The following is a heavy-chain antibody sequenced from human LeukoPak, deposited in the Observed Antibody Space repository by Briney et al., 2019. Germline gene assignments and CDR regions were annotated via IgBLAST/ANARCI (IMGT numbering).Heavy chain of an antibody. CDR2: IYYSGNT. D-gene: IGHD6-13*01. Sequence: SETLSLTCTVSGDSIGNSNYYWGWIRQPPGKGLEWVGSIYYSGNTYYNPSLKSRVTISLDTSTNQFSLKLSSVTAADTAVYYCARDGGIAAAGTGLRPLDYWGQGTLVTVSS. CDR3: ARDGGIAAAGTGLRPLDY. J-gene: IGHJ4*02. CDR1: GDSIGNSNYY. V-gene: IGHV4-39*07.